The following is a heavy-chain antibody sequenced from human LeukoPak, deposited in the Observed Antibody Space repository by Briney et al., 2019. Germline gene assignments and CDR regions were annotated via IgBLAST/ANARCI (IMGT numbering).Heavy chain of an antibody. CDR1: GFTFSSYW. V-gene: IGHV3-7*03. D-gene: IGHD3-10*01. Sequence: GGSLRLSCAASGFTFSSYWMSWVRQAPGKGLEWVANINEDGSKKYYVDSVKGRLTISRDNAEKSLYLQMDSLRAEDTAVYYCAKGTTMVRGVIITFDDWGQGTLVTVSS. CDR3: AKGTTMVRGVIITFDD. CDR2: INEDGSKK. J-gene: IGHJ4*02.